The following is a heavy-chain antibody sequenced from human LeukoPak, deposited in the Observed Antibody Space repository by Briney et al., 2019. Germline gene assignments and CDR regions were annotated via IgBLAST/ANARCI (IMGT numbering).Heavy chain of an antibody. CDR1: AYTFTGYY. D-gene: IGHD3-22*01. V-gene: IGHV1-2*02. CDR2: INPNSGGT. J-gene: IGHJ4*02. CDR3: ARSPDSDRLDY. Sequence: GASVKVSCKSSAYTFTGYYMHWVRQVPGQGLEWMGWINPNSGGTRYAEKFQGRVTMTRDTSITTAYMELSRLRSDDTAVYYCARSPDSDRLDYWGQGTLVTVSS.